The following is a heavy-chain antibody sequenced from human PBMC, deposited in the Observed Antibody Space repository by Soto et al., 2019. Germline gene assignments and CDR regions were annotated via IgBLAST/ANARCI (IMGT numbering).Heavy chain of an antibody. V-gene: IGHV4-39*01. Sequence: SETLSLTCTVSGGSISSSSYYWGWIRQPPGKGLEWIGSIYYSGSTYYNPSLKSRVTISVDTSKNQFSLKLSSLTAADTAVYYCAVLPAATYWGQGTLVTVSS. CDR3: AVLPAATY. J-gene: IGHJ4*02. CDR2: IYYSGST. D-gene: IGHD2-2*01. CDR1: GGSISSSSYY.